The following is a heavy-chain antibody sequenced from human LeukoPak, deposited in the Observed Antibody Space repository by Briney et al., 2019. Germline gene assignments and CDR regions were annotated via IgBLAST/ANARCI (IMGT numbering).Heavy chain of an antibody. CDR2: IIPIFGTA. D-gene: IGHD2-15*01. Sequence: SVKVSCKASGGTFSSYAVSWVRQAPGQGLEWMGGIIPIFGTANYAQKFQGRVTITADKSTSTAYMELSSLRSEDTAVYYCARDGGCSGGSCPFDYWGQGTLVTVSS. CDR3: ARDGGCSGGSCPFDY. J-gene: IGHJ4*02. V-gene: IGHV1-69*06. CDR1: GGTFSSYA.